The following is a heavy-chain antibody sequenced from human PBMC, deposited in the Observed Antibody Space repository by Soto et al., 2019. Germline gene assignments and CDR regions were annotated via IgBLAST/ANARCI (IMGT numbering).Heavy chain of an antibody. CDR1: VGSISSYY. Sequence: SETLSLTCTVSVGSISSYYWSWIRQPPGKGLEWIGDIYYSGSTNYNPSLKSRVTISVDTSKNQFSLKLSSVTAADTAVYYCARSVPALVDYFDYWGQGTLVTVSS. CDR3: ARSVPALVDYFDY. CDR2: IYYSGST. J-gene: IGHJ4*02. V-gene: IGHV4-59*01. D-gene: IGHD2-8*02.